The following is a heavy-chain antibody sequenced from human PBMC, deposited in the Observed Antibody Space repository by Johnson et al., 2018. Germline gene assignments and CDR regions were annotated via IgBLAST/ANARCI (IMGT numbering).Heavy chain of an antibody. CDR3: ARVTSSDDAFDI. D-gene: IGHD1-1*01. CDR1: GFTFSTYN. Sequence: VQLGESGGGLVKPGGSLRLSCAASGFTFSTYNMNWVRQAPGKGLEWVSSISSGAGIIYHADSVKGRFTISRDNAKNSLYLQMNSLRTEDTALYYCARVTSSDDAFDIWGQGTMVTVSS. J-gene: IGHJ3*02. CDR2: ISSGAGII. V-gene: IGHV3-21*04.